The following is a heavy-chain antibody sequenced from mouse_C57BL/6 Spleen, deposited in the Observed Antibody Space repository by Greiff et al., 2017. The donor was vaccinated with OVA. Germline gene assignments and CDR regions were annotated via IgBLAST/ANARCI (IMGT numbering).Heavy chain of an antibody. V-gene: IGHV1-18*01. Sequence: EVQLQQSGPELVKPGASVKIPCKASGYTFTDYNMDWVKQSHGKSLEWIGDINPNNGGTIYNQKFKGKATLTVDKSSSTAYMELRSLTSEDTAVYYCARASYYYGSSQYFDVWGTGTTVTVSS. D-gene: IGHD1-1*01. CDR2: INPNNGGT. CDR1: GYTFTDYN. CDR3: ARASYYYGSSQYFDV. J-gene: IGHJ1*03.